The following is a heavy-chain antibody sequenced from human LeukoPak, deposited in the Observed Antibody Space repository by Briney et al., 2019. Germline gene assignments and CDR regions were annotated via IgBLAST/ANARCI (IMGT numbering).Heavy chain of an antibody. J-gene: IGHJ4*02. V-gene: IGHV3-7*05. CDR3: ARRGTSSSGAHFDY. D-gene: IGHD6-13*01. CDR2: IKQDGSEK. Sequence: GGSLRLSCAASGFTFSSFWMTWVRQAPGKGLEWVAKIKQDGSEKYYVDSVKGPFTISRDNAKNSLYLQMISLGAEDTAVYYCARRGTSSSGAHFDYWGQGTLVTVSS. CDR1: GFTFSSFW.